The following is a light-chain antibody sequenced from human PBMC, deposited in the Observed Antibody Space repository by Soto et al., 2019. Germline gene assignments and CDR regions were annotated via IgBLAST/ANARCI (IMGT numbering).Light chain of an antibody. V-gene: IGKV2-30*01. Sequence: DVVMTQSPLSLPVTLGQAASISSRSSQSLVYSDGTTYLTWFHQRTRQSPRRLIHTLSNRESGVPERFSGSGSGTDFTLEISRVEAEDVGVFYCMQGSHWSRTFCQGIRVEI. CDR3: MQGSHWSRT. CDR1: QSLVYSDGTTY. CDR2: TLS. J-gene: IGKJ1*01.